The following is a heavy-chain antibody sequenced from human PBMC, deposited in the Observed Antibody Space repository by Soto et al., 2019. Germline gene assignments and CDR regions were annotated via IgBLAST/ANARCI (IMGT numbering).Heavy chain of an antibody. CDR3: ARDGDRCTSTRCSPWPDTHFDL. CDR1: GYTFTNYG. Sequence: QVQLVQSGDEVKKPGASVKVSCKASGYTFTNYGISWVRQAPGQGLEWMGWISPYNGNTKYPQQLQGRVTMTTDTSTRTSYMELRSLRSDDTAVYFCARDGDRCTSTRCSPWPDTHFDLWGRGTLVTVSS. CDR2: ISPYNGNT. D-gene: IGHD2-2*01. J-gene: IGHJ2*01. V-gene: IGHV1-18*01.